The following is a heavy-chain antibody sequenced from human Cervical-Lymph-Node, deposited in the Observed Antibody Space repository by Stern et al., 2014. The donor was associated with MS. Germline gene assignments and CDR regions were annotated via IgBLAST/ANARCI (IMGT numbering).Heavy chain of an antibody. D-gene: IGHD7-27*01. CDR1: GYTFTSNW. J-gene: IGHJ3*02. CDR3: ARAWGDTIDI. Sequence: EVQLLQSGAEVKKPGESLKISCKGSGYTFTSNWIAWVRQMPGQGLEWMGIIYPYDSDTRYSPSFQGQVTISADKSISTAYLQWSRLKASDTAMYYCARAWGDTIDIWGHGTMVTVSS. V-gene: IGHV5-51*01. CDR2: IYPYDSDT.